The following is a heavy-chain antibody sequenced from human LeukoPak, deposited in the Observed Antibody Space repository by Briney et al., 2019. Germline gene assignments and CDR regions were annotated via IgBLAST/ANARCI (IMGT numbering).Heavy chain of an antibody. J-gene: IGHJ5*02. CDR2: INHSGST. D-gene: IGHD3-10*01. Sequence: SETLSLTCAVYGGSFSGYYWSWIRQPPGKGLEWIGEINHSGSTNYNPSLKSRVAISLDTSKNQFSLKLSSVTAADTAVYYCATNRYGSGSYYIFDPWGQGTLVTVSS. V-gene: IGHV4-34*01. CDR3: ATNRYGSGSYYIFDP. CDR1: GGSFSGYY.